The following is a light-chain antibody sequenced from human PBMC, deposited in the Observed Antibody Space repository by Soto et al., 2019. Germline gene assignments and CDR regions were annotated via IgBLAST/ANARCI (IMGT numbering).Light chain of an antibody. CDR1: QGISNF. V-gene: IGKV1-27*01. Sequence: DIQMTQSPSSLSASVGDRVTITCRASQGISNFLAWYQQKPGKVPKLLIYAASTLQSGVPSRFSGSGFGTDFTLTISSLQPEDVATYYCQKYNGAPYTFGQGTNLEIK. CDR2: AAS. J-gene: IGKJ2*01. CDR3: QKYNGAPYT.